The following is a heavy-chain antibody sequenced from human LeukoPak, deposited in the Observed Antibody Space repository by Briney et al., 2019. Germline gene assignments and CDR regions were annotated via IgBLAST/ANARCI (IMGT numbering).Heavy chain of an antibody. V-gene: IGHV1-2*02. CDR3: ARDGPGTYCGGDCYPPHYYYYYYMDV. D-gene: IGHD2-21*02. Sequence: ASVKVSCKASGYTFTGYYMHWVRQAPGQGLEWMGWINPNSGGTNYAQKFQGRVTMTRDTSISTAYMELSRLRSDDTAVYYCARDGPGTYCGGDCYPPHYYYYYYMDVWGKGTTVTISS. J-gene: IGHJ6*03. CDR2: INPNSGGT. CDR1: GYTFTGYY.